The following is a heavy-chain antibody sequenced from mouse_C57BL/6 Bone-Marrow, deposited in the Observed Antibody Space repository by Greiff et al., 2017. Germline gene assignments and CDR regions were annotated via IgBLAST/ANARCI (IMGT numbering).Heavy chain of an antibody. CDR1: GYTFTSYW. CDR2: IYPGNSDT. V-gene: IGHV1-5*01. J-gene: IGHJ4*01. CDR3: TNDYHAMDY. Sequence: VQLQQSGTVLARPGASVKMSCKTSGYTFTSYWMHWVKQRPGQGLEWIGAIYPGNSDTSYNQKFKGKAKLTAFTSASTAYMELSSLTNEDSAVYYCTNDYHAMDYWGQGTSVTVSS.